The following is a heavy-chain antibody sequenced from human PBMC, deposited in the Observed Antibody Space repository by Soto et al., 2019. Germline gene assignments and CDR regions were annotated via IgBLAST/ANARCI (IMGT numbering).Heavy chain of an antibody. J-gene: IGHJ6*02. Sequence: EVQLLESGGGLVQPGGSLRLSCGASGFTFSSYAMSWVRQTPEKGLEWVSAIGGSGGRTYYADSVKGRFTISRDNSKNTLYLQMNSLRVEDTAVYYCHYYYDMDFWGQGTTVTVSS. CDR3: HYYYDMDF. CDR1: GFTFSSYA. V-gene: IGHV3-23*01. CDR2: IGGSGGRT.